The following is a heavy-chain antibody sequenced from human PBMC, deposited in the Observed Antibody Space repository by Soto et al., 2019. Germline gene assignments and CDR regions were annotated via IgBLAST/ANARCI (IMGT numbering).Heavy chain of an antibody. D-gene: IGHD6-13*01. Sequence: QVQLQESGPRLVKPSETLSLTCAVSGDSVSSSHWWSWVRQPPGMGLEWIGEIYPSGNTNYNPSLKGRVTVSVDKSKNQFALKVTSVTAADTAVSYCARVMGVAAGGPLDYWGQGTLVTVSS. CDR2: IYPSGNT. CDR3: ARVMGVAAGGPLDY. J-gene: IGHJ4*02. CDR1: GDSVSSSHW. V-gene: IGHV4-4*02.